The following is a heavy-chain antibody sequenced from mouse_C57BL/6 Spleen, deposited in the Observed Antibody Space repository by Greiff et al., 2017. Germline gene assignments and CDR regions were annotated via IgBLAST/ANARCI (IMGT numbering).Heavy chain of an antibody. J-gene: IGHJ4*01. V-gene: IGHV1-15*01. Sequence: QVQLQQSGAELVRPGASVTLSCKASGYTFTDYEMHWVKQTPVHGLEWIGSIDPETGGTAYNQKFKGKAILTADKSSSTAYMELRRLTSEDSAVYYCTRGSYGTYAMDYWGQGTSVTVSS. CDR1: GYTFTDYE. CDR3: TRGSYGTYAMDY. CDR2: IDPETGGT. D-gene: IGHD1-1*01.